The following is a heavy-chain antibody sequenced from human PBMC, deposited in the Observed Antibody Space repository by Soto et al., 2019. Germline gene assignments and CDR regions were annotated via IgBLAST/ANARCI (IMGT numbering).Heavy chain of an antibody. V-gene: IGHV3-48*03. D-gene: IGHD6-6*01. CDR3: ARTEYSSSPFDY. J-gene: IGHJ4*02. CDR1: GFTFGSYE. CDR2: ISSSGSTI. Sequence: PWGSLRLSCAASGFTFGSYEINCVRQAPGKGLEWVSYISSSGSTIYYADSVKGRFTISRDNAKNSLYLQMNSLRAEDTAVYYCARTEYSSSPFDYWGQGTLVTVSS.